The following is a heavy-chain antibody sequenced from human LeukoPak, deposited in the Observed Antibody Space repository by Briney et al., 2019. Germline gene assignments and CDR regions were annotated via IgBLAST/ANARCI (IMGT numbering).Heavy chain of an antibody. D-gene: IGHD6-19*01. J-gene: IGHJ6*02. CDR1: GYTLTELS. CDR2: FDPEDGET. Sequence: ASVKVSCKVSGYTLTELSMHWVRQAPGKGLEWMGGFDPEDGETIYAQKFQGRVTMTEDTSTDTAYMELSSLRSEDTAVYYCASQMGSGWYMCGMDVWGQGTTVTVSS. V-gene: IGHV1-24*01. CDR3: ASQMGSGWYMCGMDV.